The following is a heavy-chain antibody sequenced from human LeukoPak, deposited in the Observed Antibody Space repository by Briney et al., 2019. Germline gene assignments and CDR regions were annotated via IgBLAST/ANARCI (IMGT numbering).Heavy chain of an antibody. Sequence: SGPTLWNPTPTLTLTCTFSGFSLRTSGVGVGWIRQPPGKALEWLSLIYWDDDKRYSPSLKSRLTITQDTSKNQVALTMTNMDPVDTATYYCAHRRGKLPYNWFDLWGQGTLVTVSS. CDR3: AHRRGKLPYNWFDL. V-gene: IGHV2-5*02. CDR1: GFSLRTSGVG. J-gene: IGHJ5*02. D-gene: IGHD4-23*01. CDR2: IYWDDDK.